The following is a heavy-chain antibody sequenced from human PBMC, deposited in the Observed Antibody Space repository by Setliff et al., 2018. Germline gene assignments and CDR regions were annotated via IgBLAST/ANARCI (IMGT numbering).Heavy chain of an antibody. CDR2: IIPIFGTV. J-gene: IGHJ6*02. Sequence: SVKVSCKASGGTFSSYAISWVRQAPGQGLEWMGGIIPIFGTVNDAQKFQDRVTITTDESTSTAYMELSSLRSEDTAFYYCARGAVLGVVNNYYYGMDVWGQGTTVTVSS. CDR1: GGTFSSYA. CDR3: ARGAVLGVVNNYYYGMDV. D-gene: IGHD3-3*01. V-gene: IGHV1-69*05.